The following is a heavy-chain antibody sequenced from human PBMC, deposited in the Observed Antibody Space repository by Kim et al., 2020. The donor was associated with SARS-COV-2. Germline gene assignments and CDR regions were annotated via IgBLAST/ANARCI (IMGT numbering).Heavy chain of an antibody. Sequence: GESLKMSCQASGSQVSTYWIGWVRQLPGKGLELMGVIHPRDSDVRYSQSFQGLVTISTDGSGAYLHLSALKASDTAFYYCATGPGVITNYYFEIWGQGTLVTVSS. D-gene: IGHD3-16*02. CDR3: ATGPGVITNYYFEI. CDR1: GSQVSTYW. V-gene: IGHV5-51*01. CDR2: IHPRDSDV. J-gene: IGHJ4*02.